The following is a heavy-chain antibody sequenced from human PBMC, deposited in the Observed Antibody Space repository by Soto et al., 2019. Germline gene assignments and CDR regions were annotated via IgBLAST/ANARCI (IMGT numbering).Heavy chain of an antibody. D-gene: IGHD3-3*01. CDR2: INPNSGGT. CDR1: RYTFPGYY. V-gene: IGHV1-2*02. CDR3: ARGNYDFWSGGQTTHYGMDV. Sequence: SVEVSCRASRYTFPGYYMHWVRQAPAQGLEWMGWINPNSGGTNYAQKFQGRVTMTRDTSISTAYMELSRLSSDDTAVYYCARGNYDFWSGGQTTHYGMDVWGQGTTVTVYS. J-gene: IGHJ6*02.